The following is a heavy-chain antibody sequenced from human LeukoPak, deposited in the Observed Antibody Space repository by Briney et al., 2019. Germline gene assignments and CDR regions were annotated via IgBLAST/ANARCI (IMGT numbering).Heavy chain of an antibody. Sequence: GGSLRLSCAASGFTFSSYSMNWVRQAPGKGLEWVSSISSSSSYIYYADSVKGRFTISRDNAKNSLYLQMNSLRAEDTAVYYCARDFPTVTTAGAFDMWGQGTMVTVSS. J-gene: IGHJ3*02. CDR3: ARDFPTVTTAGAFDM. CDR2: ISSSSSYI. CDR1: GFTFSSYS. V-gene: IGHV3-21*01. D-gene: IGHD4-17*01.